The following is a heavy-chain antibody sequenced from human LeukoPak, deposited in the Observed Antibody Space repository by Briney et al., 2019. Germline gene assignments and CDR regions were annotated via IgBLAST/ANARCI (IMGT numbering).Heavy chain of an antibody. D-gene: IGHD1-14*01. Sequence: GGSLRLSCAASGFTFSSYAMHWVRQAPGKGLEWVAVISYDGSNKYYAGSVKGRFTISRDNSKNTLYLQMNSLRAEDTAVYHCARALTGSSLPQGYWGQGTLVTVSS. CDR3: ARALTGSSLPQGY. CDR2: ISYDGSNK. V-gene: IGHV3-30-3*01. CDR1: GFTFSSYA. J-gene: IGHJ4*02.